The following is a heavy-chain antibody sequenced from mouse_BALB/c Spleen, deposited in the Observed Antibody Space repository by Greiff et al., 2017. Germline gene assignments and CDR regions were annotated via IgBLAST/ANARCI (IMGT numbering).Heavy chain of an antibody. J-gene: IGHJ2*01. CDR3: ARGDGDGDY. CDR2: IHPSDCET. V-gene: IGHV1-74*01. D-gene: IGHD2-13*01. Sequence: QVQLQQPGAELVKPGASVKLSCKASGYHFTSTWMNWVKQRPGQGLEWIGMIHPSDCETRSNQKFKDKATLTVVKSSSTAYMHLGSPTSEGSAVFNCARGDGDGDYWGQGTTLTVSS. CDR1: GYHFTSTW.